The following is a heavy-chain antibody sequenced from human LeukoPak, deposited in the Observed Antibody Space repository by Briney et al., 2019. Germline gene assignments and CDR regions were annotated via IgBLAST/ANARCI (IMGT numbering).Heavy chain of an antibody. V-gene: IGHV4-59*08. D-gene: IGHD3-9*01. J-gene: IGHJ4*02. Sequence: PSETLSLTCIVSGGSISSYYWSWIRQPPGKGLEWIGYIYYSGSTNYNPYLKSRVTISVDTSKNQFSLKLSSVTAADTAVYYCARQYVLRYFDYWGQGTLVTVPS. CDR3: ARQYVLRYFDY. CDR2: IYYSGST. CDR1: GGSISSYY.